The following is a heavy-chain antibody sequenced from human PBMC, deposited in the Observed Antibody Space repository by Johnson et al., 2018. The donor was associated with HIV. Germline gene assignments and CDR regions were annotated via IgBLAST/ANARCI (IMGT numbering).Heavy chain of an antibody. Sequence: VQLVESGGGLVQPGGSLRLSCAASGFTFSSYAMSWVRQAPGKGLEWVSAISGSGGSTYYAESVKGRLTISRDNSKNSLYLQMNSLGTEDTALYYCAKDAQGPVVRGAFDIWGQGKMVTVSS. CDR2: ISGSGGST. D-gene: IGHD2-15*01. CDR1: GFTFSSYA. J-gene: IGHJ3*02. CDR3: AKDAQGPVVRGAFDI. V-gene: IGHV3-23*04.